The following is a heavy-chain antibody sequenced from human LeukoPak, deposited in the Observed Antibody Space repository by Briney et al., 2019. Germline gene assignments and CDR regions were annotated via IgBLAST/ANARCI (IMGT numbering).Heavy chain of an antibody. V-gene: IGHV3-23*01. Sequence: GGSLRLSCAASGFTFSSYSMSWVRQAPGKGLEWVSAISGSGGSTYYADSVKGRFTISRDNSKSTLFLQMNSLRAEDTAVYYCAKDPRVGSRVATPCHWGQGTLVTVSS. CDR2: ISGSGGST. J-gene: IGHJ4*02. CDR1: GFTFSSYS. CDR3: AKDPRVGSRVATPCH. D-gene: IGHD5-24*01.